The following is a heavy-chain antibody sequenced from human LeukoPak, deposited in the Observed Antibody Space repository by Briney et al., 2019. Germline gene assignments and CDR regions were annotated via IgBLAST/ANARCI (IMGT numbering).Heavy chain of an antibody. CDR2: INPNSGGT. CDR3: ARASVGYCSGGSCYPGVY. Sequence: ASVKVSCKASGYTFTGYYMHWVRQAAGQGLEWMGWINPNSGGTNYAQKFQGRVTMTRDTSISTAYMELSRLRSDDTAVYYCARASVGYCSGGSCYPGVYWGQGTLVTVSS. J-gene: IGHJ4*02. CDR1: GYTFTGYY. D-gene: IGHD2-15*01. V-gene: IGHV1-2*02.